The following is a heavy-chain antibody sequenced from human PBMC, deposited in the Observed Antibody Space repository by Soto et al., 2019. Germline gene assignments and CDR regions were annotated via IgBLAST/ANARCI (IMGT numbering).Heavy chain of an antibody. CDR1: GGSISSGGYS. D-gene: IGHD4-17*01. V-gene: IGHV4-30-2*01. CDR2: IYHSGST. Sequence: QLQLQESGSGLVKPSQTLSLTCAVSGGSISSGGYSWSWIRQPPGKGLEWIGYIYHSGSTYYNPSLKSRVTISVDRSKNQFSLKLSSVTAADTAVYYCARGSPMTTVTTGYYYYYGMDVWGQGTTVTVSS. J-gene: IGHJ6*02. CDR3: ARGSPMTTVTTGYYYYYGMDV.